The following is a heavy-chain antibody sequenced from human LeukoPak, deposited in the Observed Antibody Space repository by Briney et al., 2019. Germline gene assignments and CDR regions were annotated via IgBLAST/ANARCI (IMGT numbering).Heavy chain of an antibody. D-gene: IGHD3-3*01. CDR2: IYHSGSN. CDR1: GGSISGYY. J-gene: IGHJ3*02. V-gene: IGHV4-38-2*02. CDR3: ARRYYDFWSGYYPAAFDI. Sequence: SETMSLTSTVDGGSISGYYWGWIRQPPGKGLEWIGSIYHSGSNYYNPSLKSRVTISVDTSKNQFSLKLSSVTAADTAVYYCARRYYDFWSGYYPAAFDIWGQGTMVTVSS.